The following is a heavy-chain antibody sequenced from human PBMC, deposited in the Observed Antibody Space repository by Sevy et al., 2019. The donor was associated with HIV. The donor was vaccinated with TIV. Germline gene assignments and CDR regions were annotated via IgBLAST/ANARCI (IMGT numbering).Heavy chain of an antibody. CDR2: IYYSGST. V-gene: IGHV4-39*01. Sequence: SETLSLTCTVSGDSISSSNFYWGWIRQPPGKGLEWIGSIYYSGSTYYNPSLKSRVTISVDTPKAQFSLKRRSVTAADTAGYYCARLFDDSSGPPSDYWGQGTLVTVSS. CDR1: GDSISSSNFY. D-gene: IGHD3-22*01. J-gene: IGHJ4*02. CDR3: ARLFDDSSGPPSDY.